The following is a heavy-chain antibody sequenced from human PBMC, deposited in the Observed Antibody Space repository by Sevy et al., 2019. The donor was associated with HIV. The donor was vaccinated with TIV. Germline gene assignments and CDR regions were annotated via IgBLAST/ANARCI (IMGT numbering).Heavy chain of an antibody. Sequence: SETLSLTCTVSGGSIGSYYWNWIRQPAGKGLEWIGRVSTSGSINYNPSLKSRVTMSVDTSKSQFSLKLSSVTAADTAVYYCAGAVIGTADFAYWGQGTLVTVSS. J-gene: IGHJ4*02. CDR2: VSTSGSI. V-gene: IGHV4-4*07. CDR3: AGAVIGTADFAY. D-gene: IGHD2-8*02. CDR1: GGSIGSYY.